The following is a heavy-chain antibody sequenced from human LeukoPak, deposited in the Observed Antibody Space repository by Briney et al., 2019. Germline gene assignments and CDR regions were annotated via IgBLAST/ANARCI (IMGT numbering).Heavy chain of an antibody. V-gene: IGHV3-66*01. CDR3: ARDLFGSGSPFDY. CDR1: GFTVSSNY. CDR2: IYSGGST. Sequence: PGGSLRLSCAASGFTVSSNYMSWVRQAPGKGLEWVSIIYSGGSTYYADSVKGRFTISRDNSKNTLYLQMNSLRAEDTAVYYCARDLFGSGSPFDYWGQGTLVTVSS. J-gene: IGHJ4*02. D-gene: IGHD3-10*01.